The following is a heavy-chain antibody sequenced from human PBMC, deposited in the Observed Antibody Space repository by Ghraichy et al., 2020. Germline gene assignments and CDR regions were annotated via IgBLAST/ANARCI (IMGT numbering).Heavy chain of an antibody. CDR3: ARGRGAEVPSCPDY. CDR1: GFTFSSYW. J-gene: IGHJ4*02. V-gene: IGHV3-7*03. CDR2: IKQAGSDT. Sequence: GGSLRLSCAASGFTFSSYWMSWVRQAPGKGLEWVSDIKQAGSDTYYVDSVKDRFTISRDNSKNSLYLQFSSLRAEDTAVYYCARGRGAEVPSCPDYWGQGTLVTV. D-gene: IGHD3-10*01.